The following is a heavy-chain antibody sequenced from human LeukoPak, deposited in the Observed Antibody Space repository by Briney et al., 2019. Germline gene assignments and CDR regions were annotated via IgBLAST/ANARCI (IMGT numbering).Heavy chain of an antibody. CDR3: AKDMIESSSGWYYFDY. CDR2: ISWNSGSI. V-gene: IGHV3-9*01. D-gene: IGHD6-19*01. J-gene: IGHJ4*02. Sequence: GGSLRLSCAASGFTFDDYAMHWVRHAPGKGLEWVSGISWNSGSIGYADSVKGRFTISRDNAKNSLYLQMNSLRAEDTALYYCAKDMIESSSGWYYFDYWGQGTLVTVSS. CDR1: GFTFDDYA.